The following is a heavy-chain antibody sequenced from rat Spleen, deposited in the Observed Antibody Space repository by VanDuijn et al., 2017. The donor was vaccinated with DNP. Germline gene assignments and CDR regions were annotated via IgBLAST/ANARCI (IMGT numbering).Heavy chain of an antibody. Sequence: EVQLVESGGGLVQPGRSLKLSCAASGFTFSNYGMAWVRQAPTKGLEWVASITNSGGTTYYRDSVKGRFTISRDNAKNTLYLQMDSLRSEDTATYYCAKDYYSGDYFDYWGQGVMVTVSS. V-gene: IGHV5S13*01. D-gene: IGHD1-1*01. J-gene: IGHJ2*01. CDR3: AKDYYSGDYFDY. CDR2: ITNSGGTT. CDR1: GFTFSNYG.